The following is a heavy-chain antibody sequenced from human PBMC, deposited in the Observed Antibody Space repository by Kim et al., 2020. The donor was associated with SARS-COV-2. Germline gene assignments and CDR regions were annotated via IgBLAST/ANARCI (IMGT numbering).Heavy chain of an antibody. Sequence: GGSLRLSCAASGFTFSSYSMNWVRQAPGKGLEWVSSISSSSSYIYYADSVKGRFTISRDNAKNSLYLQMNSLRAEDTAVYYCARGLRAARPLDYYYYYGMDVWGQGTTVTVSS. CDR2: ISSSSSYI. CDR3: ARGLRAARPLDYYYYYGMDV. V-gene: IGHV3-21*01. CDR1: GFTFSSYS. J-gene: IGHJ6*02. D-gene: IGHD6-6*01.